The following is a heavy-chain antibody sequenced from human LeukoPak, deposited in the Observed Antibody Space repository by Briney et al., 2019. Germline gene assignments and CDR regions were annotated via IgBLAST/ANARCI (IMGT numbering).Heavy chain of an antibody. D-gene: IGHD3-3*01. CDR1: GGSISSYY. Sequence: PSETLSLTCTASGGSISSYYWSWIRQPPGKGLEWIGYIYYSGSTNYNPSLKSRVTISVDTSKNQFSLKLSSVTAADTAVYYCATNDFWSGYYSGYYYYYMDVWGKGTTVTVSS. CDR3: ATNDFWSGYYSGYYYYYMDV. V-gene: IGHV4-59*08. J-gene: IGHJ6*03. CDR2: IYYSGST.